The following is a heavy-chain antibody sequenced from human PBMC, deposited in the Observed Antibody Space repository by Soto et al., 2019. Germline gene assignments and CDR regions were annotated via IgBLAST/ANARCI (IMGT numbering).Heavy chain of an antibody. CDR3: VRGIPSQYSSNWLYWYFDL. V-gene: IGHV3-33*01. D-gene: IGHD6-13*01. J-gene: IGHJ2*01. Sequence: VQLVESGGGVVQPGRSLRLSCAASGFVYSTYAMHWVRLSPGKGLEWVALIWNDGTKEYYVDSVKGRFTISRDNSHNNLNLQMDSLRAEDTAVYFCVRGIPSQYSSNWLYWYFDLWGRGTQVTVSS. CDR1: GFVYSTYA. CDR2: IWNDGTKE.